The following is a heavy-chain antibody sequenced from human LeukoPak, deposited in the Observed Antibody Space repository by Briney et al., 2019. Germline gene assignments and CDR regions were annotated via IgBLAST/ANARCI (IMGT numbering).Heavy chain of an antibody. V-gene: IGHV3-30*03. J-gene: IGHJ4*02. CDR2: ISYDGSNK. CDR1: GFTFSSYG. CDR3: ARGPIAVAGISDY. Sequence: PGGSLRLSCAASGFTFSSYGMHWVRQAPGRGLEWVAVISYDGSNKYYADSVKGRFTISRDNSKNTLYLQMNSLRAEDTAVYYCARGPIAVAGISDYWGQGTLVTVSS. D-gene: IGHD6-19*01.